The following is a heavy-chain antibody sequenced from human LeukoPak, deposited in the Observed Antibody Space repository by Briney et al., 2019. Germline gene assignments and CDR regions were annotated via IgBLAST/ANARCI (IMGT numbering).Heavy chain of an antibody. J-gene: IGHJ4*02. Sequence: GGSLRLSCAASGFTFSSYWMSWVRQAPGKGLEWVSAISGSGGSTYYADSVKGRFTISRDNSKNTLYLQMNSLRAEDTAVYYCAKIYDYVWGSYRHFDYWGQGTLVTVSS. CDR1: GFTFSSYW. D-gene: IGHD3-16*02. V-gene: IGHV3-23*01. CDR2: ISGSGGST. CDR3: AKIYDYVWGSYRHFDY.